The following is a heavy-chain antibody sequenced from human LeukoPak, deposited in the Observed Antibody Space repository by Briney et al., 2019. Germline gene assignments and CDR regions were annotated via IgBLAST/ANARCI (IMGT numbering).Heavy chain of an antibody. V-gene: IGHV3-74*01. Sequence: PGGSLRLSCAASGFTFSSYWMHWVRQAPGKGLVWVSRINSDGSSTSYADSVKGRFTISRDNAKNTLYLQMNSLRAEDTAVYYCARDPDIILYYYDSSGFDYWGQGTLVTVSS. CDR1: GFTFSSYW. J-gene: IGHJ4*02. CDR2: INSDGSST. CDR3: ARDPDIILYYYDSSGFDY. D-gene: IGHD3-22*01.